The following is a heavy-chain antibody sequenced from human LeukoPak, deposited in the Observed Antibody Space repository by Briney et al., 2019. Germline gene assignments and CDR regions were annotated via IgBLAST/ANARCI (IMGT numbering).Heavy chain of an antibody. D-gene: IGHD1-7*01. Sequence: APVKVSCKASGYTFTSYGISWVRQAPGQGLEWMGWISAYNGNTNYAQKLQDRVTMTTDTSTSTAYMELRSLRSDDTAVYYCARDQGDWNYPNSHHGMDVWGQGTTVTVSS. CDR2: ISAYNGNT. J-gene: IGHJ6*02. CDR1: GYTFTSYG. CDR3: ARDQGDWNYPNSHHGMDV. V-gene: IGHV1-18*01.